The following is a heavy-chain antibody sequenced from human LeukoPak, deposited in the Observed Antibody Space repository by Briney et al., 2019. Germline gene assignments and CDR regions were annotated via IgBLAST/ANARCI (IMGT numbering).Heavy chain of an antibody. CDR1: GFTFSSYS. CDR3: ARGQQQLYDAFDI. V-gene: IGHV3-21*01. CDR2: ISSSSSYI. D-gene: IGHD6-13*01. J-gene: IGHJ3*02. Sequence: GGSLRLSCAASGFTFSSYSMNWVRQAPGKGLEWVSSISSSSSYIYYADSVKGRFTISKDNAKNSLYLQMNSLRAEDTAVYYCARGQQQLYDAFDIWGQGTMVTVSS.